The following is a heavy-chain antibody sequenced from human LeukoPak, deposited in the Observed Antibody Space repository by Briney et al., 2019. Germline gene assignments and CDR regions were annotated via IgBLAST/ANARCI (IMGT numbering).Heavy chain of an antibody. D-gene: IGHD6-19*01. CDR3: ARHIREYRSGWYGFGY. V-gene: IGHV4-39*01. CDR2: MYNGGST. J-gene: IGHJ4*02. Sequence: SETLSLTCTVSGGSISSSSYYWGWIRQPPGKGLEWIGSMYNGGSTYYNPSLKSRVTISVDMSKNQFSLKLSSVTAADTAVYYCARHIREYRSGWYGFGYWGQGALVTVSS. CDR1: GGSISSSSYY.